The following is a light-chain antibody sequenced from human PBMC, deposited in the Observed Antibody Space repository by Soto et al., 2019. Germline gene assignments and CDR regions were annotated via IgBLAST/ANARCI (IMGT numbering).Light chain of an antibody. CDR2: EVS. CDR3: SSFTSSSTVL. V-gene: IGLV2-8*01. J-gene: IGLJ2*01. Sequence: QSVLTQPPSASGSPGQSVTISCTGTSSDVGGYNYVSWYQQHPGKAPKLMIYEVSERPSGVPDRFSGSKSSNTASLTVSGLQAEDEADYYCSSFTSSSTVLFGGGTKVTVL. CDR1: SSDVGGYNY.